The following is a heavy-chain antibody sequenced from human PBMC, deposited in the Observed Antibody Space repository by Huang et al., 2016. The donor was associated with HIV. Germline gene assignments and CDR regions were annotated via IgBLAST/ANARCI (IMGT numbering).Heavy chain of an antibody. CDR3: ARGQSGPSQWLASLGNYYYYMDV. D-gene: IGHD6-19*01. Sequence: QLQLQESGPGPVKPSATLSLTCSVSGGSISGSRYYWGWIRQPPGKGLEWIGSIYDSGDSHYSPSLKRRGTISVDTSKNQFSLKLSSVTAADTAVYYCARGQSGPSQWLASLGNYYYYMDVWGKGTTVTVSS. J-gene: IGHJ6*03. CDR2: IYDSGDS. CDR1: GGSISGSRYY. V-gene: IGHV4-39*01.